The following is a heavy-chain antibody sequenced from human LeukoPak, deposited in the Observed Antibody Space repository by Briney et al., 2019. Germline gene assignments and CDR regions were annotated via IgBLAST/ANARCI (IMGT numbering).Heavy chain of an antibody. CDR3: AKDTVEYYYDSSGYY. CDR1: RFTFSSYA. Sequence: GGSLRLSSAASRFTFSSYAMSWVRQAPGKGLEWVSAISGSGGSTYYADSVKGRFTISRDNSKNTLYLQMNSLRAEDTAVYYCAKDTVEYYYDSSGYYWVQGGLVTVSS. V-gene: IGHV3-23*01. J-gene: IGHJ4*02. D-gene: IGHD3-22*01. CDR2: ISGSGGST.